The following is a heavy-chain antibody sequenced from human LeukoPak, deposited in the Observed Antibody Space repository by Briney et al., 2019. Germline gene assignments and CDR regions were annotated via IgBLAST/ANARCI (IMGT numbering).Heavy chain of an antibody. D-gene: IGHD1-26*01. Sequence: ASVNVSCKASGYTLTVYYMHWVRQAPGQGLEWMGWIDPNSGGTNYAQKFQGRVAMTRDTSISTAYMELSRLRSDDTAVYYCAGGGSGSYPQPGLYWGQGTLVTVSS. J-gene: IGHJ4*02. CDR3: AGGGSGSYPQPGLY. CDR1: GYTLTVYY. V-gene: IGHV1-2*02. CDR2: IDPNSGGT.